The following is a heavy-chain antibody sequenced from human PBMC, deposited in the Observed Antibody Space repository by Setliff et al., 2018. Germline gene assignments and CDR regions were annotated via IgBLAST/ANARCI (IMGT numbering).Heavy chain of an antibody. CDR1: GFTFSSYA. V-gene: IGHV3-30*04. D-gene: IGHD3-10*01. Sequence: SLRLSCAASGFTFSSYAMHWVRQAPGKGLEWVAVISYDGSNKYYADSVKGRFTISRDNSKNTLYLQMNSLRAEDTAVYYCARDRSLGYYYGSGSGGGDAFDIWGQGTMVTVSS. CDR3: ARDRSLGYYYGSGSGGGDAFDI. CDR2: ISYDGSNK. J-gene: IGHJ3*02.